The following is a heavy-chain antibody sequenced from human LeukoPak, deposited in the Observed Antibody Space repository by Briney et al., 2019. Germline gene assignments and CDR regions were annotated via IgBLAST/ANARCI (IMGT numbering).Heavy chain of an antibody. Sequence: GASVKVSCKVSGYTLTQLSIHWVRQAPGKGLEWMGGFDPEDGETIYAQQFQGELTMTEDTSTDTAYMEVSSLTTEDTAVYYCATEANGYFLYWGQGTLVTVSS. CDR2: FDPEDGET. D-gene: IGHD3-22*01. J-gene: IGHJ4*02. CDR3: ATEANGYFLY. CDR1: GYTLTQLS. V-gene: IGHV1-24*01.